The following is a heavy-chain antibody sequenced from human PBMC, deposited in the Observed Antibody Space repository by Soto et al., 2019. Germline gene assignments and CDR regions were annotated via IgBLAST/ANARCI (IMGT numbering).Heavy chain of an antibody. CDR3: TRRFCSSTSCYPFDH. CDR2: IKSKTDGGTA. D-gene: IGHD2-2*01. CDR1: GFTVSNAW. J-gene: IGHJ4*02. V-gene: IGHV3-15*01. Sequence: GGSLRLSCAVSGFTVSNAWMSWVRQAPGTGLEWLGRIKSKTDGGTADYAAPVKGRFSFSRDDSKNTLYLRMNSLKTEDTAVYYCTRRFCSSTSCYPFDHWGQGTLVTVSS.